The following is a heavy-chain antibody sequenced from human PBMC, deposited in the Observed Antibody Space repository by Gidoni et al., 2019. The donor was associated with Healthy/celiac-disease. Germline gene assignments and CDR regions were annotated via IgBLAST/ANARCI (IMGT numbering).Heavy chain of an antibody. V-gene: IGHV4-39*01. D-gene: IGHD2-15*01. CDR1: GGSLSSSSYY. J-gene: IGHJ4*02. CDR2: IYYSGST. Sequence: QLQLQESGPGLVKPSETLSLTCTVSGGSLSSSSYYWGWIRQPPGRGLEWIGSIYYSGSTYYNPSLKSRVTISVDTSKNQFSLKLSSVTAADTAVYYCARGYCSGGSCWPGILGYWGQGTLVTVSS. CDR3: ARGYCSGGSCWPGILGY.